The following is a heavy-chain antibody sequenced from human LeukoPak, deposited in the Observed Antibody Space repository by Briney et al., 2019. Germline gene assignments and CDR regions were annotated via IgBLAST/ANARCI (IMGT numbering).Heavy chain of an antibody. CDR2: IRYDGTNK. Sequence: GGSLRLSCAASEFTFSSYGMNWVRQAPGKGLEWVAFIRYDGTNKYYADSVKGRFTISRDNSKNTLYLQMNSLRAEDTAVYYCAKDQMRCGGSCYGYWGQGTLVTVSS. J-gene: IGHJ4*02. CDR1: EFTFSSYG. CDR3: AKDQMRCGGSCYGY. V-gene: IGHV3-30*02. D-gene: IGHD2-15*01.